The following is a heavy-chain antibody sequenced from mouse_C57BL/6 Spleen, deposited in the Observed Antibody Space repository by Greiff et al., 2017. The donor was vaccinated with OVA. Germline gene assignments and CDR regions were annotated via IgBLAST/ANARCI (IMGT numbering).Heavy chain of an antibody. J-gene: IGHJ2*01. CDR3: TRGGYGSLYYFDY. CDR1: GFTFSSYA. CDR2: ISSGGDYI. D-gene: IGHD1-1*01. Sequence: EVKVEESGEGLVKPGGSLKLSCAASGFTFSSYAMSWVRQTPEKRLEWVAYISSGGDYIYYADTVKGRFTISRDNARNTLYLQMSSLKSEDTAMYYCTRGGYGSLYYFDYWGQGTTLTVSS. V-gene: IGHV5-9-1*02.